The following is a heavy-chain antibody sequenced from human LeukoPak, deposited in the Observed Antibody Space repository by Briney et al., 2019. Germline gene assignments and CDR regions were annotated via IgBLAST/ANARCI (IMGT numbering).Heavy chain of an antibody. CDR3: GRVYDILTGFNWFDP. D-gene: IGHD3-9*01. J-gene: IGHJ5*02. CDR2: ISVYTGFT. V-gene: IGHV1-18*01. CDR1: GYTFISYG. Sequence: ASVKVSCKASGYTFISYGINWVRQVPGQGHDWTGWISVYTGFTNYAQKLQGRVSMTTDTTTSAAYMELRSLRSDDTAVYYCGRVYDILTGFNWFDPWGQGALVTVSS.